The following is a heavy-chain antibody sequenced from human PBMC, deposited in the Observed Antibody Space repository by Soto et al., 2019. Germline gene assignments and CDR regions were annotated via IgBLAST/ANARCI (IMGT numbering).Heavy chain of an antibody. V-gene: IGHV4-59*01. CDR3: ARGERAKQQLNHFYAWGRGQNYYGMDV. CDR2: IYYSGST. D-gene: IGHD6-13*01. J-gene: IGHJ6*02. CDR1: GGSISSYY. Sequence: SETLSLTCTVSGGSISSYYWSWIRQPPGKGLEWIGYIYYSGSTNYNPSLKSRVTISVDTSKNQFSLKLSSVTAADTAVYYCARGERAKQQLNHFYAWGRGQNYYGMDVWGQGTTVTVSS.